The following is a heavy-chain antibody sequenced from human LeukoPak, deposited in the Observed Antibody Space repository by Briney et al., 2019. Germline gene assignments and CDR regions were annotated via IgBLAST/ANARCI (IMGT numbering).Heavy chain of an antibody. D-gene: IGHD4-17*01. CDR1: GGSISNYY. V-gene: IGHV4-59*01. J-gene: IGHJ6*03. CDR3: ARDGDEHRYYYYMDV. Sequence: PSETLSLTCTVSGGSISNYYWNWIRQPPGKGLEWIGYIYYSGSTNYNPSLKSRVTISVDTSKNQFSLKLSSVTAADTAVYYCARDGDEHRYYYYMDVWGKGTTVTVSS. CDR2: IYYSGST.